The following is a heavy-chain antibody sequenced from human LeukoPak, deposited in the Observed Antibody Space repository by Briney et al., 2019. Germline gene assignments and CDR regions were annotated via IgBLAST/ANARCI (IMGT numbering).Heavy chain of an antibody. J-gene: IGHJ6*02. Sequence: GGSLRLSCAASGFTFRSHGMYWVRQAPGKGLEWVGVIWYDGYNKHYGDSVKGRSTISRDNSKNTLFLQMNSLRAEDTAVYYCARSVIQGVYCGMDVWGQGTTVTVSS. CDR1: GFTFRSHG. V-gene: IGHV3-33*07. D-gene: IGHD2-21*01. CDR3: ARSVIQGVYCGMDV. CDR2: IWYDGYNK.